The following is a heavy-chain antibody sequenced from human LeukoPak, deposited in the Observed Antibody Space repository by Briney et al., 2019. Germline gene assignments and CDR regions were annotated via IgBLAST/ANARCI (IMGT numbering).Heavy chain of an antibody. V-gene: IGHV3-33*01. CDR2: IWYDGSNE. CDR3: ARVRSSDWYYDALDL. D-gene: IGHD6-19*01. CDR1: GFTFSSHG. J-gene: IGHJ3*01. Sequence: GGSLRLSCAASGFTFSSHGMHWVRQAPGKGLEWVSVIWYDGSNEYYADSVKGRFTISRDNSKNTLYLQMNSLRVEDTAVYYCARVRSSDWYYDALDLWGQGTMVTVSS.